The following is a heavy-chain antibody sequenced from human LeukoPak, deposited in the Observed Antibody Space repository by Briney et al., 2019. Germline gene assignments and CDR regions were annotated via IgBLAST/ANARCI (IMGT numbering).Heavy chain of an antibody. V-gene: IGHV1-69*05. CDR2: IMPLFRTA. D-gene: IGHD4-17*01. CDR3: ARDVHGDYGSGWFDP. Sequence: SVKVSCKTSGGTFNNSAISWVRQAPGQGLEWLGGIMPLFRTAGYAQKFQGRVTITKDESTRTVYLELTSLTSDDTAVYYCARDVHGDYGSGWFDPWGQGTLVSVSS. CDR1: GGTFNNSA. J-gene: IGHJ5*02.